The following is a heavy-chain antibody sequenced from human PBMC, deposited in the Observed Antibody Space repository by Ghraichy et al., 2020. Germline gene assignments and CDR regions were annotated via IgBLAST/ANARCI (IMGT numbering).Heavy chain of an antibody. J-gene: IGHJ4*02. V-gene: IGHV4-39*01. CDR2: IYYSGRA. CDR1: GASITSRNYY. Sequence: SETLSLTCTVSGASITSRNYYWGWFLQPPGKGLEWIGSIYYSGRAYYNPSLKSRFTISVDTSKKQFSLKLSSMTAADTAMFYCARQHGASFGVVMAGNWGQGTLVTVSS. CDR3: ARQHGASFGVVMAGN. D-gene: IGHD3-3*01.